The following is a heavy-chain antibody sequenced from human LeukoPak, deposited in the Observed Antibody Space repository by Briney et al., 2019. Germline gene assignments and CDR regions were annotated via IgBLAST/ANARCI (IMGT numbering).Heavy chain of an antibody. CDR2: IYPSGST. CDR1: GYSISNGYY. D-gene: IGHD6-13*01. J-gene: IGHJ5*02. Sequence: ETLSLTCTVSGYSISNGYYWGWIRQPPGTGLEWIGSIYPSGSTFYNPSLKSRVTISVDTSKNQFSLRLSSVTAADTAVYYCARSYASSWYWNWFDPWGQGTLVTVSS. V-gene: IGHV4-38-2*02. CDR3: ARSYASSWYWNWFDP.